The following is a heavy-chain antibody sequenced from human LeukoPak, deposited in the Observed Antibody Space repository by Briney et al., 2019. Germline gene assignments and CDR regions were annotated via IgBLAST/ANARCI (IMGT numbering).Heavy chain of an antibody. V-gene: IGHV4-4*07. CDR1: GGSIGFYY. Sequence: SETLSLTCTVSGGSIGFYYWIGIRQPAGKGLEWIGRLYPSGDTNYNPSLKSRVTMSVDTSKNQFSLKMSSVTAADTAVYYCARDPGDNSSRSNWYDPWGQGTLVTVSS. D-gene: IGHD6-13*01. J-gene: IGHJ5*02. CDR3: ARDPGDNSSRSNWYDP. CDR2: LYPSGDT.